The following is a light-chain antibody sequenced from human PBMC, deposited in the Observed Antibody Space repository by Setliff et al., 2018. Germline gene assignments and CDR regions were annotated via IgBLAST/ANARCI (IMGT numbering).Light chain of an antibody. Sequence: DIQMTQSPSSLSASVGDRVTITCRASQTISTYLNWYQQKLGKAPKVLIYDASSLQSGVPSRFSGSGSGTDFTLTISSLQPEDFATYYCQQSYSTPVTFGGGTKVEI. CDR3: QQSYSTPVT. V-gene: IGKV1-39*01. CDR1: QTISTY. J-gene: IGKJ4*01. CDR2: DAS.